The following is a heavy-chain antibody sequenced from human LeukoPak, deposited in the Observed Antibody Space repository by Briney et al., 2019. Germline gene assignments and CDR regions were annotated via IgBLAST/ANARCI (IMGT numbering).Heavy chain of an antibody. CDR3: ARALDMARNYDFWSGDKGAFDY. Sequence: GASVKVSCKASGYTFTSYDINWVRQATGQGLEWMGWMNPNSGNTGSAQKFQGRVTMTRNTSISTAYMELSSLRSDDTAVYYCARALDMARNYDFWSGDKGAFDYWGQGTLVTVSS. D-gene: IGHD3-3*01. J-gene: IGHJ4*02. CDR2: MNPNSGNT. CDR1: GYTFTSYD. V-gene: IGHV1-8*01.